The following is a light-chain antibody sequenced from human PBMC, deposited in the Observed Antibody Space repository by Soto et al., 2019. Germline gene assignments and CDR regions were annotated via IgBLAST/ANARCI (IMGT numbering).Light chain of an antibody. V-gene: IGLV3-1*01. Sequence: SYELSQPPSLSVSPGQTASISCSGDQLGDKLASWYQQKPGQSPVLVIYEHTKRPSGIPERFSGSNSGNTVTLTISGTQAMDEADYYCQAWDSSTVVFGGGTKLTVL. J-gene: IGLJ2*01. CDR1: QLGDKL. CDR2: EHT. CDR3: QAWDSSTVV.